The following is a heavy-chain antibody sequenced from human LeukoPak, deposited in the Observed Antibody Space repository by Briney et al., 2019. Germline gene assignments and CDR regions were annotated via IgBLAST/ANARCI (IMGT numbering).Heavy chain of an antibody. CDR1: GFTFSSYS. CDR2: ISSSSSYI. CDR3: ASKGIAVAYNY. V-gene: IGHV3-21*01. J-gene: IGHJ4*02. D-gene: IGHD6-19*01. Sequence: GGSLRLSCAASGFTFSSYSMNWVRQATGKGLEWVSSISSSSSYIYYADSVKGRFTISRDNAKNSLYLQMNSLRAEDTAVYYCASKGIAVAYNYWGQGTLVTVSS.